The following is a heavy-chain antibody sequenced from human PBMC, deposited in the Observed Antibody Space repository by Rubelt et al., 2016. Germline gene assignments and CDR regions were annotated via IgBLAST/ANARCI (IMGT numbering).Heavy chain of an antibody. CDR3: ARGTLRYDDY. D-gene: IGHD3-9*01. CDR1: GFTFSSYS. J-gene: IGHJ4*02. Sequence: QVQLVESGGGVVQPGGSLRLSCAASGFTFSSYSMNWVRQAPGKGLEWVAVISYDGSNKYYADSVKGRFTISRDNSKNTLYLQMNSLRVEDTAVYYCARGTLRYDDYWGQGTLVTVSS. CDR2: ISYDGSNK. V-gene: IGHV3-30*03.